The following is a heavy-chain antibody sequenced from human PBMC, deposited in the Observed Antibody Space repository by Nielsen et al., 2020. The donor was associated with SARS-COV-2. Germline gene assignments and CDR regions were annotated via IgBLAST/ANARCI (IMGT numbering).Heavy chain of an antibody. J-gene: IGHJ4*02. CDR2: IDWDDDK. V-gene: IGHV2-70*01. Sequence: WIRQPPGKALEWLAHIDWDDDKYYSTSLKTRLTISKDTSKNQVVLTMTNMDPVDTATYYCARQGGRYGGYYFDYWGQGTLVTVSS. D-gene: IGHD1-26*01. CDR3: ARQGGRYGGYYFDY.